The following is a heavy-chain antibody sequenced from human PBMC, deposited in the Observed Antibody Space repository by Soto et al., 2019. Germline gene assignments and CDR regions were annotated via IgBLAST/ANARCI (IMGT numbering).Heavy chain of an antibody. V-gene: IGHV3-74*01. CDR3: ARDPYCSGGSCYYGGFDY. D-gene: IGHD2-15*01. CDR2: INSDGSST. CDR1: GFTFSSYC. Sequence: GGSLRLSCAASGFTFSSYCMHWVRQAPGKGLVWVSRINSDGSSTSYADSVKGRFTISGDNAKNTLYLQMNSLRAEDTAVYYCARDPYCSGGSCYYGGFDYWGQGTLVTVSS. J-gene: IGHJ4*02.